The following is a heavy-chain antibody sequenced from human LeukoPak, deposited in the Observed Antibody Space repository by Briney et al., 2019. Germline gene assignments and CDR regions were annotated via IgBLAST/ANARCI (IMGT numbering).Heavy chain of an antibody. J-gene: IGHJ6*03. D-gene: IGHD4-23*01. V-gene: IGHV4-34*01. CDR3: AREEDYGGNSYYMDV. Sequence: GSLRLSCAVSGFTVSSTFMTWVRQAPGKGLEWIGEINHSGSTNYNPSLKSRVTISVDTSKNQFSLKLSPVTAADTAVYYCAREEDYGGNSYYMDVWGKGTTVTVSS. CDR1: GFTVSSTF. CDR2: INHSGST.